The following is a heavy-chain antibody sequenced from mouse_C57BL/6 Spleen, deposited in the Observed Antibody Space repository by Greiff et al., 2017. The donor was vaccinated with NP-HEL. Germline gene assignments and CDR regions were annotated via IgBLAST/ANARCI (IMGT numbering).Heavy chain of an antibody. V-gene: IGHV1-81*01. D-gene: IGHD1-1*01. Sequence: QVQLKQSGAELARPGASVKLSCKASGYTFTSYGISWVKQRTGQGLEWIGEIYPRSGNTYYNEKFKGKATLTADKSSSTAYMELRSLTSEDSAVYFCARWSLNYYGSSLYFDYWGQGTTLTVSS. CDR1: GYTFTSYG. CDR3: ARWSLNYYGSSLYFDY. J-gene: IGHJ2*01. CDR2: IYPRSGNT.